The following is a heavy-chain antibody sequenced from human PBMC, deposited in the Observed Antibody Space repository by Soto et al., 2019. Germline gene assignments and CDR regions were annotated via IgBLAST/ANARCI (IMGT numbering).Heavy chain of an antibody. V-gene: IGHV3-30-3*01. J-gene: IGHJ3*01. Sequence: PGGSLRLSCAASGFTFRAYAMHWVRQAPGKGLEWVAVISYDGTNDDYADSVKGRFTISSDNSKDTLFLQMISLRSKDTDVYYCATITVVRGVTYAAFDFWGEGTMVTVSP. CDR1: GFTFRAYA. CDR3: ATITVVRGVTYAAFDF. D-gene: IGHD3-10*01. CDR2: ISYDGTND.